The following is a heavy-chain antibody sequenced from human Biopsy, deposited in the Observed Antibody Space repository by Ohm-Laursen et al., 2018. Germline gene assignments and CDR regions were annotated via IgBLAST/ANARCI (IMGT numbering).Heavy chain of an antibody. CDR3: ARRLPLRGFAFDV. CDR1: GDSITSYF. D-gene: IGHD3-10*01. CDR2: IYYRGNT. V-gene: IGHV4-59*08. J-gene: IGHJ3*01. Sequence: SDTLSLTCTASGDSITSYFWNWIRQAPGKGLEWIGNIYYRGNTNYSPSLKSRATISLDSSKNQFSLNLNSVTATDTAVYYCARRLPLRGFAFDVWGQGTVVTVS.